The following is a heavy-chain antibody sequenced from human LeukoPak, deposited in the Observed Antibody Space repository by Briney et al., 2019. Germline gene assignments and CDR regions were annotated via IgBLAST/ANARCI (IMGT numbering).Heavy chain of an antibody. CDR1: GFTFDDYA. CDR3: AKDKVLSSGWYGGAFDY. V-gene: IGHV3-9*01. J-gene: IGHJ4*02. D-gene: IGHD6-19*01. Sequence: GGSLRLSCAASGFTFDDYAMHWVRQAPGKGLEWVSGISWNSGSIGYADSVKGRFTISRDNAKNSLYLQMNSLRAEDTALYYCAKDKVLSSGWYGGAFDYWGQGTLVTVSS. CDR2: ISWNSGSI.